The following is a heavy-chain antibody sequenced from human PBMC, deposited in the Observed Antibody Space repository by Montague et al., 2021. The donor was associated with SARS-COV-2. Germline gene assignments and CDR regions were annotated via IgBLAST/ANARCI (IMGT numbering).Heavy chain of an antibody. CDR1: GFTFGRYS. CDR2: IESASIT. CDR3: AREGLSSSSVWAAHYGMDV. V-gene: IGHV3-48*02. Sequence: SLRLSCAASGFTFGRYSMNWVRQAPGKGLEWISYIESASITYYADSVRGRFTVSRDDAKDSLYLQMDCLRDDDTAVYYCAREGLSSSSVWAAHYGMDVWGQGTTVIVSS. J-gene: IGHJ6*02. D-gene: IGHD6-6*01.